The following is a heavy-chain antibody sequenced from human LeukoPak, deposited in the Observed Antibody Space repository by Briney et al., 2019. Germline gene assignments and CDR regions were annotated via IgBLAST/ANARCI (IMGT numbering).Heavy chain of an antibody. CDR3: ARPMDIVATMVNDAFDI. CDR2: IIPISGAA. D-gene: IGHD5-12*01. CDR1: GDTLSIYG. Sequence: SVKVSCTAVGDTLSIYGISWVRQAPGQGLEWRGGIIPISGAAEYAQKFPGRVTMTRDTSISTAYMELSSLRSEDTAVYYCARPMDIVATMVNDAFDIWGQGTMVTVSS. J-gene: IGHJ3*02. V-gene: IGHV1-69*05.